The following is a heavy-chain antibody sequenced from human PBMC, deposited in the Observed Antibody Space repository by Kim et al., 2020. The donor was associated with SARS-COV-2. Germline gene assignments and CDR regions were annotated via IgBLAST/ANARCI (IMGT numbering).Heavy chain of an antibody. V-gene: IGHV3-21*01. CDR2: ISSSSSYI. D-gene: IGHD1-1*01. CDR1: GFTFSSYS. J-gene: IGHJ3*02. CDR3: ARAGPGLYVQLEFYAFDI. Sequence: GGSLRLSCAASGFTFSSYSMNWVRQAPGKGLEWVSSISSSSSYIYYADSVKGRFTISRDNAKNSLYLQMNSLRAEDTAVYYCARAGPGLYVQLEFYAFDIWGQGTMVTVSS.